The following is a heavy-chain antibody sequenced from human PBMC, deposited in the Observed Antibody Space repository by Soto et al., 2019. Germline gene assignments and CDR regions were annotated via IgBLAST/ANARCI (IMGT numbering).Heavy chain of an antibody. Sequence: QLQLQESGPGLVKPSETLSLTCTVSGGSISSSSYYWGWIRQPPGKGLEWIGSIYYSGSTYYNPSLKSRVTISVDTSKNQFSLKRSSVTAADTAVYYCARQRGYSYGPYYYGMDVWGQGTTVTVSS. CDR1: GGSISSSSYY. J-gene: IGHJ6*02. CDR3: ARQRGYSYGPYYYGMDV. CDR2: IYYSGST. V-gene: IGHV4-39*01. D-gene: IGHD5-18*01.